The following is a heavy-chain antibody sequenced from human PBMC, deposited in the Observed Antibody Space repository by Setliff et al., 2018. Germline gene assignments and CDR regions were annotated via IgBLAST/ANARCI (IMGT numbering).Heavy chain of an antibody. Sequence: SETLSLTCTVSGGSISSYYWSWIRQSPEKGLEWIASMYFGGTTQYNPSLKSRVTISVDTSKNQFSLKVTSVTAADTAVYYCASRSGVVEDPPRQVILDDGFDIWGQGTMVTVSS. CDR1: GGSISSYY. CDR3: ASRSGVVEDPPRQVILDDGFDI. J-gene: IGHJ3*02. V-gene: IGHV4-4*08. D-gene: IGHD2-15*01. CDR2: MYFGGTT.